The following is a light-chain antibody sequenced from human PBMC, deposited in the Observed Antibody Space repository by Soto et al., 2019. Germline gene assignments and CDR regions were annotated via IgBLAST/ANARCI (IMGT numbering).Light chain of an antibody. Sequence: EIVMTQSPVTLSVSPGERATLSCRASQSFRNTYLAWYQQNPGQAPRLLISGVSTRAAGIPARFSGSGSGTEFTLTISSLQSEDFAVYYCQQYGDWPLTFGGGTKVEIK. J-gene: IGKJ4*01. CDR1: QSFRNTY. V-gene: IGKV3-15*01. CDR3: QQYGDWPLT. CDR2: GVS.